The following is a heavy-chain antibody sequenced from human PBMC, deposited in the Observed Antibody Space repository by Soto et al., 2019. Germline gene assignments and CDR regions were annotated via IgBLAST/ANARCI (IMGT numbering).Heavy chain of an antibody. D-gene: IGHD3-16*01. Sequence: GXSLRLSCEASGFTFSSYWMSWVAQAPGKGLEWVANIKQDGSEKYYVDSVKGRFTISRDNAKNSLYLQMNSTRAEDTAVYYCASLRTFYYGMDVWGQGTTVTVSS. CDR1: GFTFSSYW. V-gene: IGHV3-7*01. CDR2: IKQDGSEK. J-gene: IGHJ6*02. CDR3: ASLRTFYYGMDV.